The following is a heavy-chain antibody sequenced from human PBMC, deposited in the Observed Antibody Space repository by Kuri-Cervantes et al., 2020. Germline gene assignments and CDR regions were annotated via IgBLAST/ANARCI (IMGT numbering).Heavy chain of an antibody. CDR1: DGSISSSSYY. CDR2: IYYSGST. V-gene: IGHV4-39*07. CDR3: ARQKQQLVWNYFDY. J-gene: IGHJ4*02. D-gene: IGHD6-13*01. Sequence: ESLKISCTVSDGSISSSSYYWGWIRQPPGEGLEWIGSIYYSGSTYYNPSLKSRVTISVDTSKNQFSLKLSSVTAADTAVYYCARQKQQLVWNYFDYWGQGTLVTVSS.